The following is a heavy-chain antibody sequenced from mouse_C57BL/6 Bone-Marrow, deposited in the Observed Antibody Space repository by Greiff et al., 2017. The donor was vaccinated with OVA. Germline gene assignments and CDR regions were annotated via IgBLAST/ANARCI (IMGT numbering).Heavy chain of an antibody. CDR1: GFTFSDYY. CDR2: ISNGGGST. CDR3: APYYSNYGWYFDV. V-gene: IGHV5-12*01. D-gene: IGHD2-5*01. Sequence: EVKLVESGGGLVQPGGSLKLSCAASGFTFSDYYMYWVRQTPEKRLEWVAYISNGGGSTYYPDTVKGRFTISRDNAKNTLYLQMSRLKSEDTAMYYCAPYYSNYGWYFDVWGTGTTVTVSS. J-gene: IGHJ1*03.